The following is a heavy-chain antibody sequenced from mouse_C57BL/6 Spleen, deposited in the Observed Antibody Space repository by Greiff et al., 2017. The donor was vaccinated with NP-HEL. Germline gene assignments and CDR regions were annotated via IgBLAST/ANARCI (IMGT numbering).Heavy chain of an antibody. CDR3: ARDAEDGGGDY. CDR1: GFTFSDFY. Sequence: EVQLVESGGGLVQSGRSLRLSCATSGFTFSDFYMEWVRQAPGKGLEWIAASRNKANDYTTEYSASVKGRFIVSRDTSQSILYLQMNALRAEDTAIYYCARDAEDGGGDYWGQGTTLTVSS. D-gene: IGHD2-3*01. CDR2: SRNKANDYTT. V-gene: IGHV7-1*01. J-gene: IGHJ2*01.